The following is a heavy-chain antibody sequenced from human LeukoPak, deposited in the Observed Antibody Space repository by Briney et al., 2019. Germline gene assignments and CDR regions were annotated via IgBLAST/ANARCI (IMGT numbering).Heavy chain of an antibody. J-gene: IGHJ4*02. CDR1: GGSISTYY. V-gene: IGHV4-59*08. CDR3: ARGGLQRLAPFDY. D-gene: IGHD6-19*01. CDR2: IYYSGST. Sequence: SETLSLTCTVSGGSISTYYWSWIRQPPGKGLEWIGYIYYSGSTDYNPSLKSRVTLSLDTSKNQFSLKLSSVTAADTAVYYCARGGLQRLAPFDYWGQGVLVTVSS.